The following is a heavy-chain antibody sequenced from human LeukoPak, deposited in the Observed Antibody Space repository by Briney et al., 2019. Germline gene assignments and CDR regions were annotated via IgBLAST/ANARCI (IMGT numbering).Heavy chain of an antibody. CDR1: GFIFSTYA. CDR2: NSASGETT. Sequence: GGSLRLSCAASGFIFSTYAMSWVRQASGKGLEWVSGNSASGETTYYADSVKGRFTISRDNSRNTLHLQMNSLRVEDTAVYYCAKAPVGWLRPLDYWGQGTLVTVSS. J-gene: IGHJ4*02. V-gene: IGHV3-23*01. D-gene: IGHD5-12*01. CDR3: AKAPVGWLRPLDY.